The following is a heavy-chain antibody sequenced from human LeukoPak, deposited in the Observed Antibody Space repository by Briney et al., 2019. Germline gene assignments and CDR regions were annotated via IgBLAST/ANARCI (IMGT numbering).Heavy chain of an antibody. CDR3: ARDRPVGVPIAISYDLDS. CDR2: ISSDGSNK. D-gene: IGHD2-2*02. CDR1: GFTFSSFA. V-gene: IGHV3-30*01. Sequence: GTSLRLSCAASGFTFSSFAIHWVRQALGKGLEWVAVISSDGSNKFYADSVRGRFTISRDNSKNTLNLQMNSLRPEDTAVYYCARDRPVGVPIAISYDLDSWGQGTLVSVSS. J-gene: IGHJ4*02.